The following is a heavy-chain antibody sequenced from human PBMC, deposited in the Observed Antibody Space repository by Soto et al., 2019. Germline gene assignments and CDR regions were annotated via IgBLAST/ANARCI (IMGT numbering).Heavy chain of an antibody. CDR1: GGSISNNNW. Sequence: QVQLQESGPGLVKPSGTLSLTCAVSGGSISNNNWWTWVRQPPGKGLSWIGEIYHSGSTNYKPSLNSRVTISVDKSKNRCSLKLSSVTAADTAVYYCARGRYYGSGSTNWSDPWVQGTLVTVSS. CDR3: ARGRYYGSGSTNWSDP. V-gene: IGHV4-4*02. CDR2: IYHSGST. J-gene: IGHJ5*02. D-gene: IGHD3-10*01.